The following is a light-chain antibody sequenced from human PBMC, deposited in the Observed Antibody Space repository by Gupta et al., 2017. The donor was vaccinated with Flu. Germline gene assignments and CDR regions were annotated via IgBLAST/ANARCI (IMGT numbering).Light chain of an antibody. CDR2: EVT. V-gene: IGLV2-11*03. Sequence: GQSVAISCTGTSGDVGAYNYVSQYQQPPGKAPKLLIYEVTTRPSGVPYRFSGSTSGNTASLTISGLQAEDEADYYCCSYAFSRVFGTGTKVTVL. CDR1: SGDVGAYNY. J-gene: IGLJ1*01. CDR3: CSYAFSRV.